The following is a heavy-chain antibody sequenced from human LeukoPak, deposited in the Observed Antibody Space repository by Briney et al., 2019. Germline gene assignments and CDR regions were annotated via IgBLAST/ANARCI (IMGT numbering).Heavy chain of an antibody. Sequence: PGGSLRFSCVASGFTFSSHGMHWIRQAPDKGLEWVAVIWYDGSEKYYADSVKGRFIISRDNSKNMLYLQMNSLRADDTAVYYCARWGNNKILDYWGQGTLVTVSS. V-gene: IGHV3-33*01. D-gene: IGHD7-27*01. CDR1: GFTFSSHG. J-gene: IGHJ4*02. CDR2: IWYDGSEK. CDR3: ARWGNNKILDY.